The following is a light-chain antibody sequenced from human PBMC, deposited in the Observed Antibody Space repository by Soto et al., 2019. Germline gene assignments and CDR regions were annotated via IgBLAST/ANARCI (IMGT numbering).Light chain of an antibody. J-gene: IGLJ2*01. V-gene: IGLV2-14*01. CDR2: EVS. Sequence: QSALTQPASVSGSPGQSITISCTGTSSDVGGYNYVSWYQQHPGKAPKLMIYEVSNRPSGVSNRFSGSKSGNMASLTISGLHAEDEADYYCSSYTSGSTRVVFGGGTKLTVL. CDR1: SSDVGGYNY. CDR3: SSYTSGSTRVV.